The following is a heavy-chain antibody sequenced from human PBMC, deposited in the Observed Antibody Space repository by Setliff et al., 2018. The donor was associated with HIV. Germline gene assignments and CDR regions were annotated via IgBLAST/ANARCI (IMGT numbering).Heavy chain of an antibody. J-gene: IGHJ4*02. CDR3: ARTQQTYYYDSSGYYFDY. CDR1: SVSFSSYS. CDR2: LSYSGST. Sequence: PSETLSLTCTVSSVSFSSYSWTWIRQPPGKGLEWIGYLSYSGSTNYNPSLKSRVTISVDTSKNQFSLKLSSVTAADTAVYYCARTQQTYYYDSSGYYFDYWGQGTLVTVSS. V-gene: IGHV4-59*08. D-gene: IGHD3-22*01.